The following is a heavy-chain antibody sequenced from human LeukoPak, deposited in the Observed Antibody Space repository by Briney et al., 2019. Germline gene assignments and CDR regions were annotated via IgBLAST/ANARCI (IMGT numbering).Heavy chain of an antibody. CDR2: IYWNDDK. CDR3: AHGTYYDFWSGYYTPDY. D-gene: IGHD3-3*01. V-gene: IGHV2-5*01. CDR1: GGSISSYYW. Sequence: TLSLTCTVSGGSISSYYWSWIRQPPGKALESLALIYWNDDKRYSPSLKSRLTITKDTSKNQVVLTMTNMDPVDTATYYCAHGTYYDFWSGYYTPDYWGQGTLVTVSS. J-gene: IGHJ4*02.